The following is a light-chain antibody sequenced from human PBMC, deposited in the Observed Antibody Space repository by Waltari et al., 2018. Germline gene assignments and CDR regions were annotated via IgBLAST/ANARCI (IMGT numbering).Light chain of an antibody. CDR2: DVY. V-gene: IGLV2-14*03. J-gene: IGLJ2*01. CDR3: NSYTSTTTWV. CDR1: TSDILNYDY. Sequence: QSALTQPASVSGSPGPSIPISCSGTTSDILNYDYVSWYQQHPGKSPKLIIFDVYKRPSGVSNRFSGSKSGSTASLTISGLQAEDEADYYCNSYTSTTTWVFGGGTKLTVL.